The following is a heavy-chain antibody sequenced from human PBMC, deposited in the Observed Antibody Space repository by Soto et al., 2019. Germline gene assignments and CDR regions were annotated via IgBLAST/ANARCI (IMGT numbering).Heavy chain of an antibody. D-gene: IGHD2-2*01. CDR3: AKASGDIVVVPGAPDDYRMDV. CDR1: LDPLATSA. Sequence: ASWRVSCKGSLDPLATSAIHWVRKAPGQRPERIGWINAGNANTQYSQKFQGRVTIIRDTAANTACMDLISLGSGDTALHFRAKASGDIVVVPGAPDDYRMDVCGQGTMVTVSS. CDR2: INAGNANT. J-gene: IGHJ6*01. V-gene: IGHV1-3*01.